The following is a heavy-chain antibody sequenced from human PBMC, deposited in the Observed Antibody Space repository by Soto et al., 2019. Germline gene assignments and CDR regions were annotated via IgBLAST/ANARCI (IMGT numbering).Heavy chain of an antibody. CDR1: GGSISSGDYY. CDR2: IYYSGST. Sequence: PSETLSLTCTVSGGSISSGDYYWSWIRQPPGKGLEWIGYIYYSGSTYYNPSLKSRVTISVDTSKNQFSLKLSSVTAADTAVYYCASGEDSSGYYAPDYWGQGTLVTVS. J-gene: IGHJ4*02. D-gene: IGHD3-22*01. V-gene: IGHV4-30-4*01. CDR3: ASGEDSSGYYAPDY.